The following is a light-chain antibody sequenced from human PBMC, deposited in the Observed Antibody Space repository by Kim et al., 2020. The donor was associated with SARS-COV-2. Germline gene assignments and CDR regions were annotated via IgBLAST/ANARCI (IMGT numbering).Light chain of an antibody. V-gene: IGKV3-20*01. J-gene: IGKJ1*01. Sequence: YPGERAPPSCRASQSVTTNYLAWYQQKPGLSPRLLMYDTSNRAIGIPDRFSGSGSGTDFTLIIDRLEPEDFAVYYCQQYGNSPWTFGQGTKVDIK. CDR3: QQYGNSPWT. CDR1: QSVTTNY. CDR2: DTS.